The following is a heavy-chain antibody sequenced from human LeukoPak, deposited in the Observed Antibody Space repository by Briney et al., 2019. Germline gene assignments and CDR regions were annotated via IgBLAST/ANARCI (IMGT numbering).Heavy chain of an antibody. CDR2: IYSRGST. CDR3: ARESITMVRGGDYYYGMDV. Sequence: SETLSLTCTVSGGSIRFYDWSWIRQPPGKGLEWIGHIYSRGSTNYNPSLKSRVTISVDTSKNQFSLKLSSVTAADTAVYYCARESITMVRGGDYYYGMDVWGQGTTVTVSS. V-gene: IGHV4-59*12. CDR1: GGSIRFYD. J-gene: IGHJ6*02. D-gene: IGHD3-10*01.